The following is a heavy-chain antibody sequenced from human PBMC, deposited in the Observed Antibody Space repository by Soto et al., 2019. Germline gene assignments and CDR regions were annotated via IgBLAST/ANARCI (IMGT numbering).Heavy chain of an antibody. D-gene: IGHD3-10*01. CDR2: IYSSGST. J-gene: IGHJ4*02. Sequence: SETLSLTCTVSGGSISRFYWSWIRQPPGKGLEWVGYIYSSGSTKFNPSLRSRGTISVDTSKNQFSLNLNSVTAADTAVYYCARDGYDGSGSPYPAYWGPGTQVTVSS. V-gene: IGHV4-59*01. CDR1: GGSISRFY. CDR3: ARDGYDGSGSPYPAY.